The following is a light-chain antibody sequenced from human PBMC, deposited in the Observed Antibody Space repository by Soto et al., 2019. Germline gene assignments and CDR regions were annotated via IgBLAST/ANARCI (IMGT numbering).Light chain of an antibody. J-gene: IGKJ5*01. CDR1: QSVNSKY. V-gene: IGKV3-20*01. CDR2: GTS. CDR3: EQYDDSIT. Sequence: EIVLTQSPDTLSVSPGESATLSCRASQSVNSKYLAWYQQKPGRAPRLLIYGTSNRATGIPDRFSGSGSGTDFTLTISRLEPEDFAVFYCEQYDDSITFGQGTRLEIE.